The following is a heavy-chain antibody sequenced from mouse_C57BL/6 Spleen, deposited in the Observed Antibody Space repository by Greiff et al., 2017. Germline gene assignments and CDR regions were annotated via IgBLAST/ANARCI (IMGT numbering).Heavy chain of an antibody. V-gene: IGHV1-22*01. D-gene: IGHD1-1*02. CDR2: INPNNGGT. Sequence: VQLQQSGPELVKPGAPVKMSCKASGYTSTAYKMHWVKQSHGKSLEWIGYINPNNGGTSYNQKFKGKATMTVNKASSTASMELRSLTSEDSAFYYCAREHGFDYWGQGTTLTVSS. J-gene: IGHJ2*01. CDR1: GYTSTAYK. CDR3: AREHGFDY.